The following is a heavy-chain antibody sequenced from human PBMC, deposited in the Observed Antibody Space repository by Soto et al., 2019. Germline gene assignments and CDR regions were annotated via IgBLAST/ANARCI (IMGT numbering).Heavy chain of an antibody. Sequence: QVQLVQSGAEVKKPGSSVKVSCTTSGDIFSGYSISWVRQAPGQGLEWMGGIIPIFGTTNYAQRFHGRVTINADKSTSTVYMELYSLKSEDTAVYYCARDLGSGYDPGDYWGQGTLVTVSS. CDR3: ARDLGSGYDPGDY. CDR1: GDIFSGYS. CDR2: IIPIFGTT. D-gene: IGHD5-12*01. V-gene: IGHV1-69*14. J-gene: IGHJ4*02.